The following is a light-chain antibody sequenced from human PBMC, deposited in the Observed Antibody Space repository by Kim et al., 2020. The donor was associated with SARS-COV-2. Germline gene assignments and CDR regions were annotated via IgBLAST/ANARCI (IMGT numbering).Light chain of an antibody. Sequence: GQKVTTPCSGSSSNIGNNYVSWYQHLPGTAPTLLIFDNNKRPTGIPDRFSGSKSGTSATLGITGLQTGDEADYYCGTWDSSLDVGVLGGGTKVTVL. J-gene: IGLJ3*02. CDR2: DNN. V-gene: IGLV1-51*01. CDR3: GTWDSSLDVGV. CDR1: SSNIGNNY.